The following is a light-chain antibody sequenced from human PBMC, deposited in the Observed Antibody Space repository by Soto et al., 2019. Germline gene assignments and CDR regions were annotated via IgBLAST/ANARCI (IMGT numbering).Light chain of an antibody. CDR1: QSISTY. CDR2: AAS. J-gene: IGKJ5*01. Sequence: DIQLSHSPSALSASVLERVAITCLSSQSISTYLNWYQQKPGKAPKVLIYAASNLQSGVPPRFSGSGSGTDFTLTISSLQPEDVATYFCQQSYRTPITFGQGTR. V-gene: IGKV1-39*01. CDR3: QQSYRTPIT.